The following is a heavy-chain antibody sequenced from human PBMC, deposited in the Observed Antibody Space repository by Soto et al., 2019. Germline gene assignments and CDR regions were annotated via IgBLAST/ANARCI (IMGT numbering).Heavy chain of an antibody. Sequence: GGSLRLSCAASGFTFSSYGMHWVRQAPGKGLEWVAVIWYDGSNKYYADSVKGRFTISRDNSKNTLYLQMNSLRAEDTAVYYCASDGVDTAMDPLDYWGQGTLVTVSS. CDR2: IWYDGSNK. CDR3: ASDGVDTAMDPLDY. CDR1: GFTFSSYG. D-gene: IGHD5-18*01. V-gene: IGHV3-33*01. J-gene: IGHJ4*02.